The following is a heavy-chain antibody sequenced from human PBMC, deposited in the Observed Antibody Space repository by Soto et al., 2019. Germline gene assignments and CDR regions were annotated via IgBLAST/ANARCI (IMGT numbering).Heavy chain of an antibody. D-gene: IGHD6-19*01. CDR1: GYTFSDYY. CDR3: ARLQIEVAGTN. CDR2: INANSGGT. J-gene: IGHJ4*02. V-gene: IGHV1-2*02. Sequence: SVKGSCKASGYTFSDYYMHWVRQAPGQGLEWMGWINANSGGTTYAQKFQGRVTMTRDTSISTAYMELSRLSSDDTAIYYCARLQIEVAGTNWGQGTLVTVSS.